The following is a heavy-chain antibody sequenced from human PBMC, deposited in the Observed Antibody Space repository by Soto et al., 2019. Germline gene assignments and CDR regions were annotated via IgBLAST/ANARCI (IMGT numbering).Heavy chain of an antibody. CDR3: ARWGTTGGLDV. CDR1: GFTFRSYV. CDR2: TSYDGSDK. Sequence: QVQLVESGGGVVQPGTSLRVSCVGSGFTFRSYVIHWVRQAPGKGLEWVALTSYDGSDKYYGDSVRGRFTSSRDNSRNTVDLQMDSLRLEDTALYYCARWGTTGGLDVWGQGTLVSVSS. J-gene: IGHJ1*01. V-gene: IGHV3-30*19. D-gene: IGHD3-16*01.